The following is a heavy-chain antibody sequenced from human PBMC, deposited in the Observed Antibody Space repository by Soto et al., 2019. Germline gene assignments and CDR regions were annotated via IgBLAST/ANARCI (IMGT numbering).Heavy chain of an antibody. CDR1: AASFSKYY. J-gene: IGHJ4*02. D-gene: IGHD3-16*01. CDR2: IYFNGNT. CDR3: ASVTFGGVVLAH. V-gene: IGHV4-59*01. Sequence: PSETLSLTCTVSAASFSKYYWSWIRQPPGKGLEWIGYIYFNGNTNYNPSLKRRVTISIDTSKKQISLNLTSVTDADKAVYYCASVTFGGVVLAHWGQGTLVTVSS.